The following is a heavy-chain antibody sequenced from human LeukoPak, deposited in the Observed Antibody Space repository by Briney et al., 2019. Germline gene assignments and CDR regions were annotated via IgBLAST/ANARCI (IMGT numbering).Heavy chain of an antibody. CDR3: ARADPEFDY. CDR1: GFTFSSYA. Sequence: GRSLRLSCAASGFTFSSYAVHWVRQAPGKGLEWVAVISYDGSNKYYADSVKGRFTISRDNSKNTLYLQMNSLRAEDTAVYYCARADPEFDYWGQGTLVTVSS. CDR2: ISYDGSNK. J-gene: IGHJ4*02. V-gene: IGHV3-30*04.